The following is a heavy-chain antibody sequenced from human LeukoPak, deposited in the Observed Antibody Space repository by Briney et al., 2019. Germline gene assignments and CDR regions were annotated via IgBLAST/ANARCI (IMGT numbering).Heavy chain of an antibody. V-gene: IGHV1-69*04. CDR2: IIPILGIA. D-gene: IGHD4-17*01. Sequence: ASVKVSCKASGGTFSSYAISWVRQAPGQGLEWMGRIIPILGIANYAQKLQGRVTITADKSTSTAYMELSSLRSEDTAVYYCAREDGDYVLDYWGQGTLVTVSS. J-gene: IGHJ4*02. CDR3: AREDGDYVLDY. CDR1: GGTFSSYA.